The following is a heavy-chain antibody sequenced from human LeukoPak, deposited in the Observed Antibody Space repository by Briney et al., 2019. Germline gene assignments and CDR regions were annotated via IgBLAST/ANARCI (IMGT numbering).Heavy chain of an antibody. CDR2: IYHSGRT. Sequence: SETLSLTCAVSGGSISSGGYSWSWIRQPPGKGLEWIGYIYHSGRTYYNPSLKSRVTISVDRSKNQFSLKLTSVTAADTAVYYCASAPYSSGSNWGQGTLVTVSS. CDR1: GGSISSGGYS. D-gene: IGHD6-19*01. CDR3: ASAPYSSGSN. V-gene: IGHV4-30-2*01. J-gene: IGHJ4*02.